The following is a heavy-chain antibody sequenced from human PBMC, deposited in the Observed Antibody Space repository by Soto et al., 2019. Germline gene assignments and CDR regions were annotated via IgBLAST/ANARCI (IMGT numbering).Heavy chain of an antibody. CDR3: ARGGVSSSWYV. CDR1: GGSFSGYY. V-gene: IGHV4-34*01. Sequence: SETLSLTCAVYGGSFSGYYWSWIRQPPGKGLEWIGEINHSGSTNYNPSLKSRVTISVDTSKNRFSLKLSSVTAADTAVYYCARGGVSSSWYVWGKGTTVTVSS. D-gene: IGHD6-13*01. CDR2: INHSGST. J-gene: IGHJ6*04.